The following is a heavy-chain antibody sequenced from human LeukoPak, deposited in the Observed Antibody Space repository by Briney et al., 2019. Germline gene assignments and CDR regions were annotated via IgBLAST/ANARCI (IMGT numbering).Heavy chain of an antibody. V-gene: IGHV1-2*02. Sequence: ASVKFSCKASGYTFTGYYFHWVRQAPGQGLEWMEWINPNTAGTNYAQKFLGGVTLTWDTSISTAYMELNRLTSDDTAVYYCATSAGDYRAGHYYYMGVWGKGTSVTVSS. CDR1: GYTFTGYY. CDR2: INPNTAGT. CDR3: ATSAGDYRAGHYYYMGV. D-gene: IGHD4-11*01. J-gene: IGHJ6*03.